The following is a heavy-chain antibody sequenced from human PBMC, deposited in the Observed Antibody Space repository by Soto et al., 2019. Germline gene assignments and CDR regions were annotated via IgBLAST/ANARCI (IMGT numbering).Heavy chain of an antibody. Sequence: PSETLSLTCAVYGGSFSGYYWSWIRQPPGKGLEWIGEINHRGSTNYNPSLKSRVTISVDTSKNQFSLKLSSVTAADTAVYYCARSGVRMATTYYWGQGTLVTVSS. CDR3: ARSGVRMATTYY. CDR1: GGSFSGYY. V-gene: IGHV4-34*01. D-gene: IGHD1-1*01. J-gene: IGHJ4*02. CDR2: INHRGST.